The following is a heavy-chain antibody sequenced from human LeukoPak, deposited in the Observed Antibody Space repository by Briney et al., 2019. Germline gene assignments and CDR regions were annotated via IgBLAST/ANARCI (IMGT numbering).Heavy chain of an antibody. D-gene: IGHD3-10*01. J-gene: IGHJ4*02. Sequence: SETLSLSCTVSGGSISSSSYYWGWIRQPPGKGLEWIGSIYYSGSTYYNPSLKSRVTISVDTSKNQFSLKLSSVTAADTAVYYCARDVSPRGGFDYWGQGTLVTVSS. CDR2: IYYSGST. V-gene: IGHV4-39*07. CDR1: GGSISSSSYY. CDR3: ARDVSPRGGFDY.